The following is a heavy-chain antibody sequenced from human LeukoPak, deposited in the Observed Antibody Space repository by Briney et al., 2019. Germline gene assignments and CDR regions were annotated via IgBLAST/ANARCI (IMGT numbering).Heavy chain of an antibody. CDR3: ARGRGYGSGVGWFDP. CDR1: GYTFTGYY. CDR2: INPNSGGT. J-gene: IGHJ5*02. Sequence: GASVKVSCKASGYTFTGYYMHWVRQSPGQGLEWMGWINPNSGGTNYAQKFQGRVTMTRDTSISTAYMELSRLRSDDTGVYYCARGRGYGSGVGWFDPWGQGTLVTVSS. V-gene: IGHV1-2*02. D-gene: IGHD3-10*01.